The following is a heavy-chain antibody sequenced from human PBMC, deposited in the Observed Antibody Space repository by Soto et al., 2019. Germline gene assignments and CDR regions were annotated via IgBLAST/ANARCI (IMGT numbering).Heavy chain of an antibody. V-gene: IGHV3-11*01. Sequence: GGSLRLSCAASGFTFSDYYMSWIRQAPGKGLEWVSYISSSGSTIYDADSVKGRFTISRDNAKNSLYLQMNSLRAEDTAVYYCARAREAYYDFWSGYYTPNWFDPWGQGTLVTVSS. CDR1: GFTFSDYY. J-gene: IGHJ5*02. CDR3: ARAREAYYDFWSGYYTPNWFDP. CDR2: ISSSGSTI. D-gene: IGHD3-3*01.